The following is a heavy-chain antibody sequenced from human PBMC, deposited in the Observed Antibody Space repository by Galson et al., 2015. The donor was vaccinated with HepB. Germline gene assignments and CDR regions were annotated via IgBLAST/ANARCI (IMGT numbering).Heavy chain of an antibody. V-gene: IGHV5-51*01. CDR1: GYNFPTYW. D-gene: IGHD2-2*01. CDR2: VYPEDSDT. Sequence: AEVKEAGESLKISCKASGYNFPTYWIGWVRQMPGKGLEWMGIVYPEDSDTRYSPSFQGQVSISADKSFTTAYLHRNSLKASDTAIYYCARRGYSTPSGYYALDAWGQGTTVIVSS. CDR3: ARRGYSTPSGYYALDA. J-gene: IGHJ6*02.